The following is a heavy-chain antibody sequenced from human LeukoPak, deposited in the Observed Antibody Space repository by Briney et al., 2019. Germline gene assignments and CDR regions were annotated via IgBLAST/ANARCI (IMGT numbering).Heavy chain of an antibody. CDR1: GYTFTGYY. CDR3: ARNVRVYYYDSSGYSPPDAFDI. D-gene: IGHD3-22*01. CDR2: INPNSGGT. Sequence: ASVKVSCKASGYTFTGYYMHWVRQAPGQGLEWMGWINPNSGGTNYAQKFQGRVTMTRDTSISTAYMELSRLRSDDTAVYYCARNVRVYYYDSSGYSPPDAFDIWGQGTMVTVSS. V-gene: IGHV1-2*02. J-gene: IGHJ3*02.